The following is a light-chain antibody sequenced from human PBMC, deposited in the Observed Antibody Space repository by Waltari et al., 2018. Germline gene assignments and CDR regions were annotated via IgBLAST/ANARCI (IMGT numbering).Light chain of an antibody. V-gene: IGKV3-11*01. Sequence: EIVLTQSPATLSLSPGERATLSCRASQSISTYLAWYQQKPGQAPRLLIYDAAKGATGIPARFSGSGSGTDFTLTISSLEPEDFAVYYCQQRGNWPPWTFGQGTKVEIK. J-gene: IGKJ1*01. CDR3: QQRGNWPPWT. CDR1: QSISTY. CDR2: DAA.